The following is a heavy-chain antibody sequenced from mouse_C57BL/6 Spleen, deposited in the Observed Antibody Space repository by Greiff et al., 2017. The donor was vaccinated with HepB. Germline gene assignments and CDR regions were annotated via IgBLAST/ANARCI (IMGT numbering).Heavy chain of an antibody. CDR3: ARRDGYEAMDY. J-gene: IGHJ4*01. CDR1: GFTFSSYG. Sequence: EVQLVESGGDLVKPGGSLKLSCAASGFTFSSYGMSWVRQTPDKRLEWVATISSGGSYTYYPDSVKGRFTISRDNAKNTLYLQMSSLKSEDTAMYYCARRDGYEAMDYWGQGTSVTVSS. V-gene: IGHV5-6*01. CDR2: ISSGGSYT. D-gene: IGHD2-3*01.